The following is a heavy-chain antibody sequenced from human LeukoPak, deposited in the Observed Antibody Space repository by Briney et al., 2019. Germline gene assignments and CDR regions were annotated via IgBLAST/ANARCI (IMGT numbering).Heavy chain of an antibody. CDR2: ISAYNGNT. Sequence: GASVKVSCEASGYTFTSYGISWVRQAPGQGLEWMGWISAYNGNTNYAQKLQGRVTMTTDTSTSTAYMELRSLRSDDTAVYYCARDRPPDSGSYKRDAFDIWGQGTMVTVSS. D-gene: IGHD1-26*01. CDR3: ARDRPPDSGSYKRDAFDI. J-gene: IGHJ3*02. V-gene: IGHV1-18*01. CDR1: GYTFTSYG.